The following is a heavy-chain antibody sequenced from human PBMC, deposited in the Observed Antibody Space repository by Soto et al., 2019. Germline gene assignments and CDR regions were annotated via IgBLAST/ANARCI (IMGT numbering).Heavy chain of an antibody. CDR1: GCTISSPNFH. CDR2: IYYSGTT. Sequence: SETLSLTCTVSGCTISSPNFHWTRIRQHPGKGLEWIGYIYYSGTTTYSPTLKSRVTISVDTSKNQFSLKLSSVTAADTAVYYCARRYGDYFDYWGQGTLVTVSS. V-gene: IGHV4-61*01. CDR3: ARRYGDYFDY. D-gene: IGHD4-17*01. J-gene: IGHJ4*02.